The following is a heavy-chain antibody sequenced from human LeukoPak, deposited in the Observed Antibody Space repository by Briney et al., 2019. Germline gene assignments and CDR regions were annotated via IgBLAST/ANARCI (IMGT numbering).Heavy chain of an antibody. Sequence: SETLSLTCTVSGYSISSGYYWGWIRQPPGKGLEWIGSIYHSGSTYYSPSLKSRVTISVDTSKNQFSLKLSSVTAADTAVYYCARTYYDYVWGSYRRYYFDYWDQGTLVTVSS. CDR1: GYSISSGYY. CDR3: ARTYYDYVWGSYRRYYFDY. CDR2: IYHSGST. J-gene: IGHJ4*02. D-gene: IGHD3-16*02. V-gene: IGHV4-38-2*02.